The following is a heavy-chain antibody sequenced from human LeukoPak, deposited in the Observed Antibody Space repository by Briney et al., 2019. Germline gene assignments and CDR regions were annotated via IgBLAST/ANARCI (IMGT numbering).Heavy chain of an antibody. CDR2: ISYDGSNK. J-gene: IGHJ4*02. Sequence: GGSLRLSCAASEFSVGSNYMTWVRQAPGKGLEWVAVISYDGSNKYYADSVKGRFTISRDNSKNTLYLQMNSLRAEDTAVYYCARDLGSGVFDYWGQGTLVTVSS. CDR3: ARDLGSGVFDY. CDR1: EFSVGSNY. D-gene: IGHD3-10*01. V-gene: IGHV3-30*03.